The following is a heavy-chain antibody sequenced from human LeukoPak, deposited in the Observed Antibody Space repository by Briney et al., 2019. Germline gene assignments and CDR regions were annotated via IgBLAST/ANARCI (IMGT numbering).Heavy chain of an antibody. Sequence: SETLSLTCTVSGGSISSYYWSWIRQPPGKGLEWIGYIYYSGSTNYNPSLKSRVTISVDTSKNQFSLKLSSVTAADTAVYYCARLTASITIFGVVSYYFDYWGQGTLVTVSS. V-gene: IGHV4-59*08. CDR1: GGSISSYY. D-gene: IGHD3-3*01. J-gene: IGHJ4*02. CDR2: IYYSGST. CDR3: ARLTASITIFGVVSYYFDY.